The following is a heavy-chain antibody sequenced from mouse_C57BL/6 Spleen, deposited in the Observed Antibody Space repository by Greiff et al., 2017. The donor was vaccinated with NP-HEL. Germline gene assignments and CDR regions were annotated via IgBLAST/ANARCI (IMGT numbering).Heavy chain of an antibody. CDR2: INPNYGTT. CDR3: ARGGGSSSYWYFDV. J-gene: IGHJ1*03. CDR1: GYSFTDYN. V-gene: IGHV1-39*01. Sequence: EVQLQQSGPELVKPGASVKISCKASGYSFTDYNMNWVKQSNGKSLEWIGVINPNYGTTSYNQKFKGKATLTVDQSSSTAYMQLNSLTSEDSAVXYSARGGGSSSYWYFDVWGTGTTVTVSS. D-gene: IGHD1-1*01.